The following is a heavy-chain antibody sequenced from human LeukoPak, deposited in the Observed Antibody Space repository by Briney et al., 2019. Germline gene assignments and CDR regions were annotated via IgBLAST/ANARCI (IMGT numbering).Heavy chain of an antibody. J-gene: IGHJ4*02. CDR2: ISDSGDRT. V-gene: IGHV3-23*01. Sequence: GGSLRLSCAASGFTYSSYAMSWVRQSPGKGLEWVSSISDSGDRTYYADSVKGRFTISRDNSRNTLYLQVNSLRAEDTAVYYCAKSGSVPPDYWGQGTLVTVSS. CDR3: AKSGSVPPDY. CDR1: GFTYSSYA. D-gene: IGHD2-2*01.